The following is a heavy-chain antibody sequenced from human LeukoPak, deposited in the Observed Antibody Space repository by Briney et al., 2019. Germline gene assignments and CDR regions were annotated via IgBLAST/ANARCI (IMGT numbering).Heavy chain of an antibody. D-gene: IGHD3-10*01. CDR1: GGSFSGYY. Sequence: PSETLSLTCAVYGGSFSGYYWSWIRRPPGKGLEWIGEINHSGSTNYNPSLKSRVTISVDTSKNQFSLKLSSVTAADTAVYYCARVRYHAVYGTGTYFYHFDYWGQGARVTVSS. J-gene: IGHJ4*02. CDR2: INHSGST. V-gene: IGHV4-34*01. CDR3: ARVRYHAVYGTGTYFYHFDY.